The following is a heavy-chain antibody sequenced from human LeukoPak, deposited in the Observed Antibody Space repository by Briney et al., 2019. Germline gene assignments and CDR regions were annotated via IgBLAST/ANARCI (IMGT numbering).Heavy chain of an antibody. V-gene: IGHV3-23*01. D-gene: IGHD6-19*01. Sequence: GGSLRLSCAASEFTFSSYDMTWVRQAPGKGLEWVSGISAGGGTTDYAAPVKGRFTISRDNSKKTVYMQINNLRAEDTAVYYCAKDSSGWSHIYMDVWGKGTTVTVSS. CDR3: AKDSSGWSHIYMDV. J-gene: IGHJ6*03. CDR1: EFTFSSYD. CDR2: ISAGGGTT.